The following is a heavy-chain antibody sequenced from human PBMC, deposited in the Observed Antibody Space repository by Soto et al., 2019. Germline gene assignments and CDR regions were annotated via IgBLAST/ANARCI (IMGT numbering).Heavy chain of an antibody. CDR2: IYYSGST. Sequence: SETLSLTCTVSGDSITNGDYYWSWIRQPPGKGLEWIGYIYYSGSTDYDPSLKGRVTISVDMSKNQFSLRLSSVTAADTAVYYCPGSLLDEDFRGQGTLVTVSS. J-gene: IGHJ4*02. CDR1: GDSITNGDYY. V-gene: IGHV4-30-4*01. D-gene: IGHD3-3*01. CDR3: PGSLLDEDF.